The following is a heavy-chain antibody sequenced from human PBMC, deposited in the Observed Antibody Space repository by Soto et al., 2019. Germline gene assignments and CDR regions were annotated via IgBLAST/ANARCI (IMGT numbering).Heavy chain of an antibody. J-gene: IGHJ4*02. CDR3: ARGLFLDY. CDR2: INEDESNT. D-gene: IGHD3-3*01. V-gene: IGHV3-74*01. Sequence: EVQLVESGGGLVQPGGSLRLSCATSGFTFSNYGMHWVRQAPGKGPVWVSRINEDESNTNYADSVKGRFTISRDNAKNTLYLHMNSLRAEDTAVYYCARGLFLDYWGQGTRVTVSS. CDR1: GFTFSNYG.